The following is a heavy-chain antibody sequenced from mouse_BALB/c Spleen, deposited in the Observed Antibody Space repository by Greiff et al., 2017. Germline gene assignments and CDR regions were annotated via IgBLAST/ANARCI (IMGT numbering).Heavy chain of an antibody. CDR3: ARCGGNYNDYYAMDY. Sequence: EVKLVESGGGLVKPGGSLKLSCAATGFTFSSYAVSWVRQSPEKRLVGVAEISSGGSYTYYPDTVTGRFTISRDNAKNTLYLEMSSLRSEDTAMYYCARCGGNYNDYYAMDYWGQGTSVTVSS. D-gene: IGHD2-1*01. J-gene: IGHJ4*01. CDR2: ISSGGSYT. V-gene: IGHV5-9-4*01. CDR1: GFTFSSYA.